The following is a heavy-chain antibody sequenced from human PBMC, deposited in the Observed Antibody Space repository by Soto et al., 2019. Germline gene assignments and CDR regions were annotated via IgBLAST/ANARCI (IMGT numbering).Heavy chain of an antibody. J-gene: IGHJ4*02. CDR1: GFTFSSYG. Sequence: GGSLRLSCAASGFTFSSYGMHWVRQAPGKGLEWVAVIWYDGSNKYYADSVKGRFTISRDNSKNTLYLQMNSLRAEDTAVYYCARERAGDYDYVWGSYLFDYWGQGTLVTVSS. D-gene: IGHD3-16*01. V-gene: IGHV3-33*01. CDR2: IWYDGSNK. CDR3: ARERAGDYDYVWGSYLFDY.